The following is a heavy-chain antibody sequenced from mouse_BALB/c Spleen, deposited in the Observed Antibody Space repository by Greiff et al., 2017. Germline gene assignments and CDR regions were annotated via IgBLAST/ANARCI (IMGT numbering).Heavy chain of an antibody. CDR3: ARRGYYESNYFDY. V-gene: IGHV4-1*02. CDR2: INPDSSTI. CDR1: GFDFSRYW. J-gene: IGHJ2*01. Sequence: EVKLEESGGGLVQPGGSLKLSCAASGFDFSRYWMSWVRQAPGKGLEWIGEINPDSSTINYPPSLKDKFIISRDNAKNTLYLQMSKVRSEDTALYYCARRGYYESNYFDYWGQGTTLTVSS. D-gene: IGHD2-3*01.